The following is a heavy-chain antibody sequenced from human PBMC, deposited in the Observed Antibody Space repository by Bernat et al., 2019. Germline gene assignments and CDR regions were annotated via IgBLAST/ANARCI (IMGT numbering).Heavy chain of an antibody. V-gene: IGHV4-34*01. J-gene: IGHJ6*02. D-gene: IGHD2/OR15-2a*01. CDR1: GGSLYDYF. CDR2: INHSGNT. CDR3: ARGRLKLYPYYYYNGMDV. Sequence: QVQLQQWGAGLLKPSETLSLTCGVYGGSLYDYFWTWIRQPPGKGLEWIGEINHSGNTNYNPSLKSRVTISTETSKNQFSLKLSSVTAADTAVYYCARGRLKLYPYYYYNGMDVWGQGTTVTVSS.